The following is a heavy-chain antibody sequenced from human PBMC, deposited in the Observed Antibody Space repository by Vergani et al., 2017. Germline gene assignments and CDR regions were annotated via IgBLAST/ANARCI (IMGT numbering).Heavy chain of an antibody. J-gene: IGHJ4*02. CDR3: AAGFVYHLPLAY. CDR2: IVVGSGNT. CDR1: GFTFTNSA. D-gene: IGHD2-2*01. Sequence: QMQLVQSGPEVKKPGTSVKVSCKASGFTFTNSAVQWVRQARGQRLEWIGWIVVGSGNTTYAQKFQERVTITRDMSTSTAYMELSSLRSEDTAVYYCAAGFVYHLPLAYWGQGTLVTVSS. V-gene: IGHV1-58*01.